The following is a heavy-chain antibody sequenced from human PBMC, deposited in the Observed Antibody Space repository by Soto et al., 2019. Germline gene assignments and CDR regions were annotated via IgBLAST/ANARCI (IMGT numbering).Heavy chain of an antibody. CDR3: AKDRGDGDYYYYGMDV. V-gene: IGHV3-30*18. CDR1: GFTFSSYG. CDR2: ISYDGSNK. Sequence: GESPKISCAASGFTFSSYGMHWVRQAPGKGLEWVAVISYDGSNKYYADSVKGRFTISRDNSKNTLYLQMNSLRAEDTAVYYCAKDRGDGDYYYYGMDVWGQGTTVTVSS. J-gene: IGHJ6*02. D-gene: IGHD7-27*01.